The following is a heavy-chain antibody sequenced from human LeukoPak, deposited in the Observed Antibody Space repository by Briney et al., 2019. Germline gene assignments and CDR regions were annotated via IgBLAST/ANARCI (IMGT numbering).Heavy chain of an antibody. CDR1: GFTFSNAW. V-gene: IGHV3-15*01. CDR2: IKSKTDGGTT. J-gene: IGHJ4*02. Sequence: GGSLRLSCAASGFTFSNAWMSWVRQAPGKGLEWVGRIKSKTDGGTTDYAAPVKGRFTISRDDSKNTLYLQMNSLKTEDTAVYYCTTDPLDFWSGPRDYWGQGTLVTVSS. CDR3: TTDPLDFWSGPRDY. D-gene: IGHD3-3*01.